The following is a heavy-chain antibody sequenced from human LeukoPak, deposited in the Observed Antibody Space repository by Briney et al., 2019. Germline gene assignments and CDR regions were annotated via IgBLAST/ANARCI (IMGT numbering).Heavy chain of an antibody. CDR3: AKDPWGSRGYFDY. D-gene: IGHD7-27*01. CDR1: GFTFSRNA. J-gene: IGHJ4*02. V-gene: IGHV3-23*01. CDR2: ISGSGSDT. Sequence: PGGSLRLSRAASGFTFSRNAMIWVRQAPGKGLEWVSAISGSGSDTYYADSVKGRFTISRDNSKNTVYLRMNSLRAEDTAIYYCAKDPWGSRGYFDYWGQGTLVTVSS.